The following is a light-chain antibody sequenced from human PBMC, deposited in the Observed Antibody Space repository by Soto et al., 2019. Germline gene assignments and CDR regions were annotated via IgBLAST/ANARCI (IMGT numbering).Light chain of an antibody. CDR3: QQYNNWPWT. V-gene: IGKV3-15*01. CDR1: QSVCTN. J-gene: IGKJ1*01. Sequence: EIVMTQSPASLSVSPGERATLSCRATQSVCTNLAWYQQKPGQAPRLLIFDASTRATGIPARFSGSGSGTEFTLTISSLLSEDFAVYYCQQYNNWPWTFGQGTKVEIK. CDR2: DAS.